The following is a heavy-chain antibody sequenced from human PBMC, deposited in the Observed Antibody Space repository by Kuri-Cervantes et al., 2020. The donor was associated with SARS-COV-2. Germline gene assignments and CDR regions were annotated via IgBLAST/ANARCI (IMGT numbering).Heavy chain of an antibody. V-gene: IGHV3-23*01. CDR1: GFTFGDHA. Sequence: GGSLRLSCAASGFTFGDHAMVWVRQAPGKGLEWVSAISGPGGSTYYADSVEDRFTISRDNSKKTLSLQMNSLRADDTAVYYCAKDEVDQGGFDIWGQGTVVTVSS. CDR2: ISGPGGST. J-gene: IGHJ3*02. CDR3: AKDEVDQGGFDI. D-gene: IGHD2-15*01.